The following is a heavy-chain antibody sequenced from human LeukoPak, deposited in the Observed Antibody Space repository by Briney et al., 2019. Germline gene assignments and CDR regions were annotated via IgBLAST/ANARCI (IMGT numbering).Heavy chain of an antibody. D-gene: IGHD6-13*01. Sequence: GGSLRLSCAASGFTFSSYSMNWVRQAPGKGLEWVSSISDSSKYTYYADSLKGRFTISRDNAKNSLFLQMHSLRAEDTAVYYCARVLEAAAFDYWGQGTLVTVSS. CDR3: ARVLEAAAFDY. J-gene: IGHJ4*02. CDR2: ISDSSKYT. CDR1: GFTFSSYS. V-gene: IGHV3-21*01.